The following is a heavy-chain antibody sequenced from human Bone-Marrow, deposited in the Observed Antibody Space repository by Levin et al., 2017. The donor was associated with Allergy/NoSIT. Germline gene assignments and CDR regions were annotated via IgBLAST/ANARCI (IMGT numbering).Heavy chain of an antibody. D-gene: IGHD3-3*01. CDR2: ISSSSSYT. V-gene: IGHV3-11*06. Sequence: SCAASGFTFSDYYMSWIRQAPGKGLEWVSYISSSSSYTNYADSVKGRFTISRDNAKNSLYLQMNSLRAEDTAVYYCARGSYDFWSGYYGYYYYMDVWGKGTTVTVSS. CDR1: GFTFSDYY. CDR3: ARGSYDFWSGYYGYYYYMDV. J-gene: IGHJ6*03.